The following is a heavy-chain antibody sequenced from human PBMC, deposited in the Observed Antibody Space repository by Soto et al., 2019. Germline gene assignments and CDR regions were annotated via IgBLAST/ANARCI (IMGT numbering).Heavy chain of an antibody. CDR2: IDPSDSYT. CDR1: GYSFSSYW. CDR3: ARQDETSREDYYGMDV. V-gene: IGHV5-10-1*01. J-gene: IGHJ6*02. Sequence: GESLKISCKGSGYSFSSYWITWVRQLPGKGLEWMGRIDPSDSYTNYDPSFQGHVTISVDKSISTAYLQWNSLKASDSAMYYCARQDETSREDYYGMDVWGQGTTVTVSS.